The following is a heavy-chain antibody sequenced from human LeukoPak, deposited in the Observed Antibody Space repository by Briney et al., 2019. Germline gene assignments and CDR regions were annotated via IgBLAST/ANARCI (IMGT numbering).Heavy chain of an antibody. CDR3: ARHVTGYYFDS. CDR2: IYYRGST. V-gene: IGHV4-61*05. D-gene: IGHD1-14*01. Sequence: SETLSLTGTGPGGSINSSSYDWGWIRQPPGKGVEWLGYIYYRGSTNYNPSLKSRVTISVDTSKNQFSLKLSSVTAADPAVYYCARHVTGYYFDSWGQGTLVTVSS. CDR1: GGSINSSSYD. J-gene: IGHJ4*02.